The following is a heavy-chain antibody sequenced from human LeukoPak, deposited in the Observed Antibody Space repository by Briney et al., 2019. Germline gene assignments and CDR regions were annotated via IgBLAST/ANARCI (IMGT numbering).Heavy chain of an antibody. Sequence: PSETLSLTCTVSGVSMSAYQWSWVRQSPEKGLEWIGCVNTKGETSYNPSLKSRVTTSVDTSKSQFSLRLTSVTAADTAVYYCATSNDAKIAPFDHWGQGAPVTVSS. D-gene: IGHD2-21*01. V-gene: IGHV4-4*09. CDR3: ATSNDAKIAPFDH. CDR1: GVSMSAYQ. J-gene: IGHJ4*02. CDR2: VNTKGET.